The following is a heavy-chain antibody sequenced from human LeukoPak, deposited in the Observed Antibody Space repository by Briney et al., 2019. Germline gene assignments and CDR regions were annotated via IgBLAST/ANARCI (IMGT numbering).Heavy chain of an antibody. CDR1: GGSISNSRYY. CDR2: IYYSGST. D-gene: IGHD3-22*01. CDR3: ARTGIVVGYNWFDP. Sequence: PSETLSLTCTVSGGSISNSRYYWGWIRQPPGKGLEWIGNIYYSGSTYYNPSLKSRVTISVDTSKNQFALKLRSVTAADTAVYYCARTGIVVGYNWFDPWGQGTLVTVSS. J-gene: IGHJ5*02. V-gene: IGHV4-39*06.